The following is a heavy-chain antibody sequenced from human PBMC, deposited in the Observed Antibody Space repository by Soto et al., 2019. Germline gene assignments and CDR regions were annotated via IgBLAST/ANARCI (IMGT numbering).Heavy chain of an antibody. Sequence: PSETLSLTCTVSGGSISSSSYYWGWIRQPPGKGLEWIGSIYYSGSTYYNPSLKSRVTISVDTSKNQFSLKLSSVTAAATALYKCAGQFSSSNWTFAYWGQGTMVTFYS. J-gene: IGHJ4*02. V-gene: IGHV4-39*01. CDR3: AGQFSSSNWTFAY. CDR2: IYYSGST. CDR1: GGSISSSSYY. D-gene: IGHD2-2*01.